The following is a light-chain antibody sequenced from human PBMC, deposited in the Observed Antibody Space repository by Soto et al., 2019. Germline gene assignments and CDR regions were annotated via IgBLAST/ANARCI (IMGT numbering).Light chain of an antibody. J-gene: IGLJ3*02. CDR3: AAWDDSLNGPV. CDR2: SNN. CDR1: GSNIGSNS. Sequence: QSVLTQSPSASGTPGQRVTISCSGSGSNIGSNSVNWYQQVSGTAPKLLIYSNNQRPSAVPDRFSGSKSGTSASLVISGLQSEDDADYYCAAWDDSLNGPVFGGGTQLTVL. V-gene: IGLV1-44*01.